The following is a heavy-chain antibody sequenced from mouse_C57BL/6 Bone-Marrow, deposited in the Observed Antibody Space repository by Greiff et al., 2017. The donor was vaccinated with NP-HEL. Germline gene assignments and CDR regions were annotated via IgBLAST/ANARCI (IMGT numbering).Heavy chain of an antibody. CDR3: TRRDYDGYWYFDV. V-gene: IGHV14-1*01. D-gene: IGHD2-4*01. CDR1: GFNIKDYY. Sequence: EVQLQQSGAELVRPGASVKLSCTASGFNIKDYYMHWVKQRPEQGLEWIGRIDPEDGDTDYAPKFQGKATMTADTSSNTAYLQLSSMTSEDTDVYYCTRRDYDGYWYFDVWGTGTTVTVSS. CDR2: IDPEDGDT. J-gene: IGHJ1*03.